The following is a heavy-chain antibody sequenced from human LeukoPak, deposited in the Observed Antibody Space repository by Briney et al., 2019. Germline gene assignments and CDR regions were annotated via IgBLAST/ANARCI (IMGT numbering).Heavy chain of an antibody. V-gene: IGHV3-33*01. J-gene: IGHJ6*02. Sequence: GSLRLSCAASGFTFSSYGMHWVRQAPGKGLEWVAVIWYDGSNKYYADSVKGRFTISRDNSKNTLYLQMNSLRAEDTAVYYCARAGTVRGYIYVSGMDVWGQGTTVTVSS. D-gene: IGHD5-18*01. CDR3: ARAGTVRGYIYVSGMDV. CDR1: GFTFSSYG. CDR2: IWYDGSNK.